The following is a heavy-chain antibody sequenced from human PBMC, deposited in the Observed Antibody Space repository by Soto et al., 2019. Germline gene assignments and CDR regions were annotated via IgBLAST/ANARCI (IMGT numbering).Heavy chain of an antibody. J-gene: IGHJ3*02. CDR2: ISWNGGII. V-gene: IGHV3-9*01. CDR1: GFTFDDYA. CDR3: AKVLTRSGYYTYAFDI. Sequence: EVQLVESGGGLVQPGRSLRLSCAASGFTFDDYAMHWVRQPPGKGLEWVSGISWNGGIIGYTGSVKGRFTISRDNAKNSVHLQMNSLRAEDTALYYCAKVLTRSGYYTYAFDIWGQGTMVTVSS. D-gene: IGHD3-3*01.